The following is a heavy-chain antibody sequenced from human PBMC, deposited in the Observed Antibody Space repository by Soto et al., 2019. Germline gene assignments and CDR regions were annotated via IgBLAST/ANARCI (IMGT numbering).Heavy chain of an antibody. CDR2: IYSVGSE. V-gene: IGHV3-66*04. Sequence: GGSLRLSCPASGFTVSSNYMSWVRQAPGKGLEWVAVIYSVGSEYYADSVKGRFTISRDNSKNTLYLQMNSLRAEDTAVYYCARHGYSYGGGYFNYCCQGTLGTVSS. CDR1: GFTVSSNY. J-gene: IGHJ4*02. D-gene: IGHD5-18*01. CDR3: ARHGYSYGGGYFNY.